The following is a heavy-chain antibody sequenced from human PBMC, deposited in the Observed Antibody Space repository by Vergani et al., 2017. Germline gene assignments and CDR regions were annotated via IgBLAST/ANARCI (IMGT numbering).Heavy chain of an antibody. CDR3: ARGDSSGPKPGPWFDP. D-gene: IGHD3-22*01. J-gene: IGHJ5*02. CDR2: IYYSGST. V-gene: IGHV4-39*07. Sequence: QLQLQESGPGLVKPSETLSLTCTVSGGSISSSSYYWGWIRQPPGKGLEWIGSIYYSGSTNYNPSLKSRVTISVDTSKNQFSLKLSSVTAADTAVYYCARGDSSGPKPGPWFDPWGQGTLVTVSS. CDR1: GGSISSSSYY.